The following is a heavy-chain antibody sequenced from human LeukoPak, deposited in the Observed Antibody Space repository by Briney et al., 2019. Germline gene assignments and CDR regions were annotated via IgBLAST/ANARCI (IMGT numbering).Heavy chain of an antibody. J-gene: IGHJ4*02. CDR1: GFTFSRYS. D-gene: IGHD6-19*01. V-gene: IGHV3-21*01. Sequence: GGSLRLSCAASGFTFSRYSMNWVRQAPGKGLEWVSSVSSSNRYIYNADSAKGRFTISRDNAKNSLYLQMSSLRAEDTAVYYCARDQGLLVVAGRFGYWGQGTLVTVSS. CDR3: ARDQGLLVVAGRFGY. CDR2: VSSSNRYI.